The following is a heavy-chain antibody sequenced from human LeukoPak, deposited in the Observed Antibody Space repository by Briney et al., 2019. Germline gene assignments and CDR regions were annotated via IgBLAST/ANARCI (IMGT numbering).Heavy chain of an antibody. CDR2: ISSSGSTI. CDR1: GFTFSSYE. V-gene: IGHV3-48*03. CDR3: AREGGSYSYGYYYYYGMDV. Sequence: GGSLRLSCAASGFTFSSYEMSWVRQAPGKGLEWVSYISSSGSTIYYADSVKGRFTISRDNAKNSLYLQMNSLRAEDTAVYYCAREGGSYSYGYYYYYGMDVWGQGTTVTVSS. J-gene: IGHJ6*02. D-gene: IGHD5-18*01.